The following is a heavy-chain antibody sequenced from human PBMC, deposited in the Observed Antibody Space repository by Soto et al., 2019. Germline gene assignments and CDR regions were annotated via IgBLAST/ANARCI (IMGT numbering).Heavy chain of an antibody. CDR3: ARDRGSSGYYYYYFDY. Sequence: SVKVSCKASGGTFSSYASSWVRQAPGQGLEWMGGIIPIFGTANYAQKFQGRVTITADESTSTACMELSSLRSEDTAVYYCARDRGSSGYYYYYFDYWGQGTLVTVSS. CDR1: GGTFSSYA. D-gene: IGHD3-22*01. CDR2: IIPIFGTA. J-gene: IGHJ4*02. V-gene: IGHV1-69*13.